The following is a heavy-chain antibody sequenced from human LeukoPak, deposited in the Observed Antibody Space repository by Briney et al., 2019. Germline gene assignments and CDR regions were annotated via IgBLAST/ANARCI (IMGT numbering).Heavy chain of an antibody. V-gene: IGHV1-69*05. CDR1: GGTFSSYA. CDR3: ARGDYYYDSRGYSELDY. Sequence: SVKVSCKTSGGTFSSYAISWVRQAPGQGLEWMGGIIPIFGTANYAQKFQGRVTITTDESTSTAYMELSSLRSEDTAVYYCARGDYYYDSRGYSELDYWGQGTLVTVSS. D-gene: IGHD3-22*01. J-gene: IGHJ4*02. CDR2: IIPIFGTA.